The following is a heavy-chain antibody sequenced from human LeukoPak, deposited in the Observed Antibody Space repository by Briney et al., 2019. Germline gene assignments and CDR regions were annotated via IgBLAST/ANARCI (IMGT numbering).Heavy chain of an antibody. J-gene: IGHJ3*02. V-gene: IGHV3-48*03. Sequence: PGGSLRLSCAASGFTFSSYEMNWVRQAPGKGLEWVSYISSSGSTIYYADSVKGRFTISRDNAKNSLYLQMNSLRAEDTAVYYCAREGSGWPADAFDIWGQGTMVTVSS. D-gene: IGHD6-19*01. CDR3: AREGSGWPADAFDI. CDR1: GFTFSSYE. CDR2: ISSSGSTI.